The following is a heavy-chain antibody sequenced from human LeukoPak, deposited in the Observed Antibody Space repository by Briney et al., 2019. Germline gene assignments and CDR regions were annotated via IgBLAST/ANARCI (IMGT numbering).Heavy chain of an antibody. CDR2: IRGSGASS. Sequence: GGSLRLSCEASGFTFSNYAMTWVRQAPGKRLEWVSSIRGSGASSFYADSVKGRFAMSRDNSKSTLYLQMNSLRVGDTAVYYCGRDPNGDYVGAFDFGGQGTLVTVSS. CDR1: GFTFSNYA. V-gene: IGHV3-23*01. D-gene: IGHD4-17*01. J-gene: IGHJ3*01. CDR3: GRDPNGDYVGAFDF.